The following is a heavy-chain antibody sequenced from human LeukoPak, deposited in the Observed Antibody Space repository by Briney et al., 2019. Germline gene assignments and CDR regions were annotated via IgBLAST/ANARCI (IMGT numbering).Heavy chain of an antibody. CDR1: GFTFSSYA. D-gene: IGHD3-22*01. CDR2: ISGSGGST. CDR3: AKAPAMIVVVSKHFDY. J-gene: IGHJ4*02. Sequence: PGGSLRLSCAASGFTFSSYAMSWVRQAPGKGLEWVSAISGSGGSTYYADSVKGRFTISRDNSKNTLYLQMNSLRAEDTAVYYCAKAPAMIVVVSKHFDYWGQGTLVTVSS. V-gene: IGHV3-23*01.